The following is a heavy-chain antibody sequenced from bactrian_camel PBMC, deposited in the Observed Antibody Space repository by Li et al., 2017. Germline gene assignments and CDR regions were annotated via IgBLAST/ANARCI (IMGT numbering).Heavy chain of an antibody. CDR1: IHTYDSNC. CDR2: IDSDGST. Sequence: VQLVESGGGSVQAGGSLRLTCTASIHTYDSNCMGWFRQAPGKEREGVAVIDSDGSTAYADSVKGRFTISRDNAKNTLYLQMNSLKPEDTAVYFCAAVSGYWGQGTQVTVS. CDR3: AAVSGY. V-gene: IGHV3S55*01. J-gene: IGHJ6*01.